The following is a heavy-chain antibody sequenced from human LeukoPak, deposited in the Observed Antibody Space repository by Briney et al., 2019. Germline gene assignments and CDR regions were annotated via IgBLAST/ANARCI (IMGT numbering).Heavy chain of an antibody. CDR3: ARSTPPIGRSTYYFDY. Sequence: PGGSLRLSCVASGFTVSSNYMSWVRQAPGKGLEWVSVIYSSGTTYYADSVKGRFTISRDNSKNTLYLQMNSLRAEDTAVYYCARSTPPIGRSTYYFDYWGQGTLVTFSS. V-gene: IGHV3-53*01. CDR1: GFTVSSNY. D-gene: IGHD1-1*01. J-gene: IGHJ4*02. CDR2: IYSSGTT.